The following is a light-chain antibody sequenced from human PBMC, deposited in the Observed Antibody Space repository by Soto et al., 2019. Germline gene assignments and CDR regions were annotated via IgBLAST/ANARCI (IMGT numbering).Light chain of an antibody. CDR1: SSDVGGWNY. V-gene: IGLV2-14*01. CDR2: DVT. CDR3: CSYTSSSTLYV. Sequence: QSALTQPASVSGSPGQSITISCTGTSSDVGGWNYVSWYQQHPDKAPKLMIYDVTNRPSGVSNRFSGSKSGNTASLTISGLQAEDEADYYCCSYTSSSTLYVFGTGTKLTVL. J-gene: IGLJ1*01.